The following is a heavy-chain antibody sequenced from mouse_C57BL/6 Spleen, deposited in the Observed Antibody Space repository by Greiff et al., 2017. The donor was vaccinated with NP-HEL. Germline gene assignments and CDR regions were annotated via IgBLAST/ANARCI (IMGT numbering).Heavy chain of an antibody. CDR3: AKADVGYYLSLYAMGY. Sequence: VQLQQSGPELVKPGASVKISCKASGYAFSSSWMTWVKQRPGKGLEWIGRIYPGDGDTNYNGKFKGKATLTADKSSSTAYMQLSSLTSEDSAVYFCAKADVGYYLSLYAMGYWGQGASVTVSS. J-gene: IGHJ4*01. CDR2: IYPGDGDT. V-gene: IGHV1-82*01. D-gene: IGHD2-3*01. CDR1: GYAFSSSW.